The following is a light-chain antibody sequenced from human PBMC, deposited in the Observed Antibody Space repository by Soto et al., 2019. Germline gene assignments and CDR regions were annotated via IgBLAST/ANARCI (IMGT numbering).Light chain of an antibody. CDR2: GSS. J-gene: IGKJ2*01. V-gene: IGKV3-20*01. CDR1: QSVSGSY. Sequence: EIVLTQSPGTLSLSPGERATLSCRASQSVSGSYLAWYQQKPGQSPRLLIYGSSDRATGIPDRFSGSGSGTDFTLTISRVEPEDFAVYYCQQYGSSPPYTFGQGTKRELK. CDR3: QQYGSSPPYT.